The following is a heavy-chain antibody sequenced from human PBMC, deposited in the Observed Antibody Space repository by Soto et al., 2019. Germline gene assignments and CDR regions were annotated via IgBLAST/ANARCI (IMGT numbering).Heavy chain of an antibody. D-gene: IGHD3-16*01. Sequence: ASVKVSCKASGFRFSDYGFNWLREAPGQGLEWMGWISAFNGNTETAQGLQDRVTMTTDSSTTTAHMDLTNLTTDDTAIYYCARSYYLADAFDVWGQGTMVTVSS. J-gene: IGHJ3*01. CDR2: ISAFNGNT. V-gene: IGHV1-18*01. CDR3: ARSYYLADAFDV. CDR1: GFRFSDYG.